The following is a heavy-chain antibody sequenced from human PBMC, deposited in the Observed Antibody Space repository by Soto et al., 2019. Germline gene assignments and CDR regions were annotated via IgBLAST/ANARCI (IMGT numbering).Heavy chain of an antibody. D-gene: IGHD2-2*01. CDR1: GYTFTVYY. V-gene: IGHV1-2*02. CDR3: ARDDYCSSTSCYLNWFDP. J-gene: IGHJ5*02. CDR2: INPNSGGT. Sequence: GGSVKVSCKASGYTFTVYYMHGVLQSPLQWLDWMGCINPNSGGTNYAQKFQGRVTMTRDTSISTAYMELSRLRSDDTAVYYCARDDYCSSTSCYLNWFDPWGQGTLVTVSS.